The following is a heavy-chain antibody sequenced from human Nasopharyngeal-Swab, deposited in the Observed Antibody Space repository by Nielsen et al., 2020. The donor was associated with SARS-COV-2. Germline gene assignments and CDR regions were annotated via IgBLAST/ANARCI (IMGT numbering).Heavy chain of an antibody. CDR3: ARSRREKLLWLGRSYYYGMDV. CDR1: GFTFNNYG. CDR2: IWYDGSNK. D-gene: IGHD2-2*01. J-gene: IGHJ6*02. Sequence: GESLKISCEASGFTFNNYGMHWVRQAPGKGLEWVAVIWYDGSNKYYADSVKGRFTISRDNSKNTLYLQMNSLRAEDTAVYYCARSRREKLLWLGRSYYYGMDVWGQGTTVTVSS. V-gene: IGHV3-33*08.